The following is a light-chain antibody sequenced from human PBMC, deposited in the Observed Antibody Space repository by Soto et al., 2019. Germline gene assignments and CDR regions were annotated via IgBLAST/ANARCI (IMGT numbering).Light chain of an antibody. V-gene: IGLV2-14*01. CDR2: DVN. CDR1: SSDIGGYDY. Sequence: QSVLTQPASVSGSPGQSITLSCTGTSSDIGGYDYVSWYQRHPGKAPKLIIYDVNNRPSGVSNRFSGSESGNTASLTISGLQDEDEADYYWTSYASGSSHVVFGGGTKVTVL. CDR3: TSYASGSSHVV. J-gene: IGLJ2*01.